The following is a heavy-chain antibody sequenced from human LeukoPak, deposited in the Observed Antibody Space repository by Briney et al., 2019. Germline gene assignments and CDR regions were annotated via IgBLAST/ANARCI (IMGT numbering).Heavy chain of an antibody. J-gene: IGHJ4*02. CDR2: ISYDGSNK. CDR1: GLTFSYCG. Sequence: GRSLRLSCASSGLTFSYCGMYWVRQAPGKGLEWVAVISYDGSNKYYVDSVKGRFTISRDNSKNTLYLQMNSLRTEDTAVYYCAKGLDIVGVPFDYWGQGALVTVSS. D-gene: IGHD1-26*01. V-gene: IGHV3-30*18. CDR3: AKGLDIVGVPFDY.